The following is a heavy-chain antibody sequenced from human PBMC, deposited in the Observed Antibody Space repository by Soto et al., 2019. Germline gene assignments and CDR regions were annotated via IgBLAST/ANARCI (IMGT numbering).Heavy chain of an antibody. Sequence: QVQLVQSGAEVKKPGASVKVSCKVSGYTLTELSMHWVRQAPGKGLEWMGGLDPEDGETIYAQKFQGRVTMTEDPSIDTAYMELGSLRSEDTAVYYCATDGARVYDILTGSKGMDVWGQGATVTVFS. CDR1: GYTLTELS. D-gene: IGHD3-9*01. CDR3: ATDGARVYDILTGSKGMDV. J-gene: IGHJ6*02. CDR2: LDPEDGET. V-gene: IGHV1-24*01.